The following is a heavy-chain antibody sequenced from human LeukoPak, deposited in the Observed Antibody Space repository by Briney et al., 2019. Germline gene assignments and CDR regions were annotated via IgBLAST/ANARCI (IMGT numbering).Heavy chain of an antibody. V-gene: IGHV3-7*01. D-gene: IGHD4-17*01. CDR2: IKQDGSEK. CDR1: GFTFSSDW. Sequence: GGVLRLSCAASGFTFSSDWMSWVRQAPGKGLEWVANIKQDGSEKYYVDSVKGRFTISRDNAKNSLYLQMNSLRAEDTAVYYCARDADGDYYNYMDVWGKGTTVTVSS. J-gene: IGHJ6*03. CDR3: ARDADGDYYNYMDV.